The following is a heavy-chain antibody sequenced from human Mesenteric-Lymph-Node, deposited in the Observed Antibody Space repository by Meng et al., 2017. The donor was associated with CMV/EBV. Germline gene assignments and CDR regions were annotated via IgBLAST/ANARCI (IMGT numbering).Heavy chain of an antibody. Sequence: VRRGSYCWGWIRQPPGKGLGWIRYIYYRGSTNYNPTLKGRVTISVDTSKNQFSLKLSSVTAADTAVYYCARAPVGYCSSTSCYALDYWGQGTLVTVSS. V-gene: IGHV4-61*01. D-gene: IGHD2-2*01. J-gene: IGHJ4*02. CDR2: IYYRGST. CDR1: VRRGSYC. CDR3: ARAPVGYCSSTSCYALDY.